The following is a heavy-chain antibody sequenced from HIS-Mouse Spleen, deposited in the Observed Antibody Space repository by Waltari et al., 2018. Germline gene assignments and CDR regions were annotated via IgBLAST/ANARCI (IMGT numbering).Heavy chain of an antibody. CDR1: GGSISSSSYY. J-gene: IGHJ2*01. D-gene: IGHD6-13*01. V-gene: IGHV4-39*07. CDR3: AREIPYSSSWYDWYFDL. CDR2: IYYSGST. Sequence: QLQLQESGPGLVKPSETLSLTCTVSGGSISSSSYYWGWIRQPPGKGLEWIGSIYYSGSTASHPPLKRRVTISVDTSKNQFSLKLSSVTAADTAVYYCAREIPYSSSWYDWYFDLWGRGTLVTVSS.